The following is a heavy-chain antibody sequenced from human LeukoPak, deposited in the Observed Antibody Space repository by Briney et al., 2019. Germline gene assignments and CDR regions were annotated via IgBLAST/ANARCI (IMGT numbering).Heavy chain of an antibody. J-gene: IGHJ4*02. CDR2: ISSSSSYI. D-gene: IGHD2-15*01. Sequence: GGSLRLSCAASGFTFSSYSMNWVRQAPGKGLEWASSISSSSSYIYYADSVKGRFTISRDNSRNTLYLQMNRLRIEDTSVYYCAEDQKLQPFHYWGQGTLVTVSS. CDR1: GFTFSSYS. V-gene: IGHV3-21*01. CDR3: AEDQKLQPFHY.